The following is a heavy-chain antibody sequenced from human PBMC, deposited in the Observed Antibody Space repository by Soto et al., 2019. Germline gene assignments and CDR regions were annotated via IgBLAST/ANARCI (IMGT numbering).Heavy chain of an antibody. V-gene: IGHV3-33*01. D-gene: IGHD3-22*01. J-gene: IGHJ4*02. CDR1: GFTFSSYG. CDR2: IWYDGSNK. Sequence: QVQLVESGGGVVQPGRSLRLSCAASGFTFSSYGMHWVRQAPGKGLEWVAVIWYDGSNKYYADSVKGRFTISRDNSKNTLYLQMNSRRAEDTAGYYCARDYNSIVYPRYYFDSWGQGTLVTVSP. CDR3: ARDYNSIVYPRYYFDS.